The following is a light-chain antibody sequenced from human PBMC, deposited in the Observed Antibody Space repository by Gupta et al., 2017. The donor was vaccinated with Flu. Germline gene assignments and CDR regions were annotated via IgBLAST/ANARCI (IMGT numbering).Light chain of an antibody. CDR1: SLRSYY. J-gene: IGLJ3*02. V-gene: IGLV3-19*01. Sequence: SSELTQDPAVSVALGQTVRITCQGDSLRSYYASWYQQTPGQAPVLVIYGENKRPSGIPDRFSGSRSANTASLTITGAQAEDEADYYCNSRDSSGNHLWVFGGGSKLTVL. CDR2: GEN. CDR3: NSRDSSGNHLWV.